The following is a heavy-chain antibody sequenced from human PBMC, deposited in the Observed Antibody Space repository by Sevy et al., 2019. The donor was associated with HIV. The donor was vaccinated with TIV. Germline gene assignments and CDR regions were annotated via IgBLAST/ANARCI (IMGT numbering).Heavy chain of an antibody. Sequence: GGSLRLSCAASGFSFSNYDMSWVRQAPGKGLEWVAAITGSGANTYHADSVAGRFTISRDNSKNTLYLQLNSLRADDTAVYYCAKEMSQVIKKDSFDIWGQGTMVTVSS. V-gene: IGHV3-23*01. CDR2: ITGSGANT. J-gene: IGHJ3*02. D-gene: IGHD2-21*01. CDR1: GFSFSNYD. CDR3: AKEMSQVIKKDSFDI.